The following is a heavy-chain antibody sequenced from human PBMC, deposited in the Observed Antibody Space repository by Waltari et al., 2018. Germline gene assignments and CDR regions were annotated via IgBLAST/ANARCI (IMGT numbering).Heavy chain of an antibody. CDR1: GFTISRVW. CDR2: IGPDGSDK. J-gene: IGHJ4*02. D-gene: IGHD1-1*01. CDR3: VGWNDPINS. Sequence: EAQLVQSGGGLVPPGGSLTPSCAAPGFTISRVWMTWIRQAPGQGLQWVAHIGPDGSDKYYVDSVKGRFTISRDNAENSLLLQMSSLRVEDTALYYCVGWNDPINSWGQGTLVAVSS. V-gene: IGHV3-7*01.